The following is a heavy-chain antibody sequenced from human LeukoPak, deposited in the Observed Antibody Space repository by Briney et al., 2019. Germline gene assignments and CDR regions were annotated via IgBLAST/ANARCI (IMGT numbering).Heavy chain of an antibody. V-gene: IGHV4-34*01. D-gene: IGHD6-13*01. CDR1: GGSFSGYY. J-gene: IGHJ6*02. CDR3: ARGGIAAAGKSYYYYGMDV. CDR2: INHSGST. Sequence: SGTLSLTCAVYGGSFSGYYWSWIRQPPGKGLEWIGEINHSGSTNYNPSLKSRVTISVDTSKNQFSLKLSSVTAADTAVYYCARGGIAAAGKSYYYYGMDVWGQGTTVTVSS.